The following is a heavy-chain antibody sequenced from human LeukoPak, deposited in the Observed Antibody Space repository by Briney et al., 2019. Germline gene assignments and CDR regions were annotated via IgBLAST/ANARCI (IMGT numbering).Heavy chain of an antibody. D-gene: IGHD2-15*01. CDR2: INSDGSST. Sequence: GGSLRLSCAASGFTFSNYWMHSVRQAPGKGLVWVSRINSDGSSTSYADSVKGRFTISRDNAKNTLYLQLNSLRAEDTAVYYCARGGFCSGGSCPVDYYYCMDVWGKGTTVTISS. V-gene: IGHV3-74*01. CDR3: ARGGFCSGGSCPVDYYYCMDV. CDR1: GFTFSNYW. J-gene: IGHJ6*03.